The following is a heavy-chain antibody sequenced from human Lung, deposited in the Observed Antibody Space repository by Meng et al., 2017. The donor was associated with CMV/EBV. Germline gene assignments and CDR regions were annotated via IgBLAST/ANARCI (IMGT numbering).Heavy chain of an antibody. V-gene: IGHV3-73*01. CDR3: TGYCSSTSCLLYYYYGRDV. J-gene: IGHJ6*02. CDR1: GFTFSGSA. D-gene: IGHD2-2*01. Sequence: GESXKIPCAASGFTFSGSAMHWVRQASGKGLEWVGRIRSKANSYATAYAASVKGRFTISRDDSKNTAYLQMNSLKTEDTAVYYCTGYCSSTSCLLYYYYGRDVWXQGTXVTVSS. CDR2: IRSKANSYAT.